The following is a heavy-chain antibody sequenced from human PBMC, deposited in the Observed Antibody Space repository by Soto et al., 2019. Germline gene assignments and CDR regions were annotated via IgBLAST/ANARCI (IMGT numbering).Heavy chain of an antibody. Sequence: GGSLRLSCAASGFTFSSYAMSWARQAPGKGLEWVSAISGSGGSTYYADSVKGRFTISRDNSKNTLYLQMNSLRAEDTAVYYCAKGVVPAAMPGSWFDPWGQGTLVTVSS. V-gene: IGHV3-23*01. D-gene: IGHD2-2*01. CDR2: ISGSGGST. CDR1: GFTFSSYA. CDR3: AKGVVPAAMPGSWFDP. J-gene: IGHJ5*02.